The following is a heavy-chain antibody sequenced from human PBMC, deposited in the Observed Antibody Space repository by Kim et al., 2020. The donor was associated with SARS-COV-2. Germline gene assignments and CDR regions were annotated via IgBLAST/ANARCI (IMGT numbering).Heavy chain of an antibody. CDR3: ARSGGDCSGGSCYSGWFDP. D-gene: IGHD2-15*01. Sequence: GESLKISCKGSGYSFTSYWIGWVRQMPGKGLEWMGIIYPGDSDTRYSPSFQGQVTISADKSISTAYLQWSSLKASDTAMYYCARSGGDCSGGSCYSGWFDPWGQGTLVTVSS. V-gene: IGHV5-51*01. CDR1: GYSFTSYW. J-gene: IGHJ5*02. CDR2: IYPGDSDT.